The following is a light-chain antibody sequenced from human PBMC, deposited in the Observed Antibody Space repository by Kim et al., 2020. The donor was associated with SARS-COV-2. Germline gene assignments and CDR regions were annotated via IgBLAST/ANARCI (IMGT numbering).Light chain of an antibody. CDR2: GAT. Sequence: EIVMTQSPVTLSVSPGERATLSCRASQTVSRNLAWYQQKPGQAPRLLIYGATTRATGIPARFSGSGSETEFTLTISGLQSEDFAVYYCQHYNNWPPWTFGQGTKLEI. CDR3: QHYNNWPPWT. V-gene: IGKV3-15*01. CDR1: QTVSRN. J-gene: IGKJ1*01.